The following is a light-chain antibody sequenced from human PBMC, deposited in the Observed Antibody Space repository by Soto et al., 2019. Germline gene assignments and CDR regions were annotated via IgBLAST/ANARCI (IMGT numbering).Light chain of an antibody. CDR3: AAWDDILNGYV. CDR2: SNY. CDR1: SSNIESNT. J-gene: IGLJ1*01. V-gene: IGLV1-44*01. Sequence: QSVLTQPPSASGTPGHRVTISCSGSSSNIESNTVTWYQQLPGTAPKLVIYSNYDRPSGVPDRFSGSTSGTSASLVIRGLXSEDEALYYCAAWDDILNGYVFGGGTKSPS.